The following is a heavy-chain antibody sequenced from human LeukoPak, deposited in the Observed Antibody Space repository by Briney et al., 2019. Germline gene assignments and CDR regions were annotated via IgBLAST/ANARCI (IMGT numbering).Heavy chain of an antibody. J-gene: IGHJ5*02. V-gene: IGHV3-23*01. Sequence: GGSLRLSCAASGYIFSNFAINWVRQAPGKGREWVSGISGSGDSNHYADSVKGRFSISRDNSKNTLFLQMNYLRGEDTAVYYCAKNADLPYCTSTSCPIDPWGQGTLVTVSS. CDR1: GYIFSNFA. CDR3: AKNADLPYCTSTSCPIDP. CDR2: ISGSGDSN. D-gene: IGHD2-2*01.